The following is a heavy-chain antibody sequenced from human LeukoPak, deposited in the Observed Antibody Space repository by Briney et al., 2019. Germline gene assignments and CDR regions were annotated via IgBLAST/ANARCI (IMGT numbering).Heavy chain of an antibody. Sequence: GGSLRLSCAASGFTFSSYSMNWVRQAPGKGLEWVSSISSSSSYIYYADSVKGRFTISRDNATNSLYLQMNSLRAEDTAVYYCARDSSMVTSDYWGQGTLVTVSS. J-gene: IGHJ4*02. CDR3: ARDSSMVTSDY. D-gene: IGHD4-23*01. CDR2: ISSSSSYI. V-gene: IGHV3-21*01. CDR1: GFTFSSYS.